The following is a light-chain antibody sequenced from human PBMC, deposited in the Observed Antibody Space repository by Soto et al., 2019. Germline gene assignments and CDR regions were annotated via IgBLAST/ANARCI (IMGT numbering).Light chain of an antibody. CDR3: QQYGSSPLT. V-gene: IGKV3-20*01. CDR2: GAS. CDR1: QSVSSSY. Sequence: ESVLTQSPVTLYLSPGERATLSCRASQSVSSSYLAWYQQKPGQAPRLLIYGASSRATVIPDRFSGSGSGTDFTLSISRLEPEDFAVYYCQQYGSSPLTFGGGTKVDIK. J-gene: IGKJ4*01.